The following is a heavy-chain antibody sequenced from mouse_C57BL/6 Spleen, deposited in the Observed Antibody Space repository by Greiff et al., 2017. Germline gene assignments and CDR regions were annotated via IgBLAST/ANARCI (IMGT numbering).Heavy chain of an antibody. J-gene: IGHJ4*01. Sequence: SGPELVKPGASVKIPCKASGYTFTDYNMDWVKQSHGKSLEWIGDINPNNGGTIYNQKFKGKATLTVDKSSSTAYMELRSLTSEDTAVYYCARLEPYAMDYWGQGTSVTVSS. CDR1: GYTFTDYN. CDR2: INPNNGGT. CDR3: ARLEPYAMDY. V-gene: IGHV1-18*01.